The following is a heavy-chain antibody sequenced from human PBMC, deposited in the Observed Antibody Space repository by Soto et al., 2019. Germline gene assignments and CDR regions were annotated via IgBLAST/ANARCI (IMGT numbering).Heavy chain of an antibody. CDR2: VWYDGSEK. Sequence: GGSLRLSCEVSGFTFSRFAIHWVRQAPGKGLEWVAVVWYDGSEKYYVDSVKGRFTISRDTFKNTVYLQMNSLRVEDTAMYYCARGGGYSGYDVVDYWGQGTLVTVSS. CDR3: ARGGGYSGYDVVDY. J-gene: IGHJ4*02. D-gene: IGHD5-12*01. CDR1: GFTFSRFA. V-gene: IGHV3-33*01.